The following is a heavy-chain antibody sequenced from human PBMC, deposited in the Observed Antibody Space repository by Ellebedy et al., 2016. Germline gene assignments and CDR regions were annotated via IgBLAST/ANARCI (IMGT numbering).Heavy chain of an antibody. CDR2: IYPGDSDT. CDR1: GYSFTSYW. Sequence: KVSXXGSGYSFTSYWIGWVRQMPGKGLEWMGIIYPGDSDTRYSPSFQGQVTISADKSISTAYLQWSSLKASDTAMYYCARGGPDIVGATVHFDYWGQGTLVTVSS. CDR3: ARGGPDIVGATVHFDY. J-gene: IGHJ4*02. V-gene: IGHV5-51*01. D-gene: IGHD1-26*01.